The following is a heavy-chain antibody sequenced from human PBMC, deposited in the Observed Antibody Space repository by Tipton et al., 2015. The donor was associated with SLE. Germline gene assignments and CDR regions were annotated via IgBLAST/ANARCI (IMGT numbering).Heavy chain of an antibody. D-gene: IGHD5-18*01. Sequence: QLVQSGAEVKKPGASVKVSCKASGYTFTSYDINWVRQATGQGLEWMGWMDPNSGNTDYAQKFQGRVTMTRDTSISTAYMELSRLRSDDTAVYYCARDSGYGYYFDYWGQGTLVTVSS. CDR1: GYTFTSYD. J-gene: IGHJ4*02. CDR2: MDPNSGNT. V-gene: IGHV1-8*01. CDR3: ARDSGYGYYFDY.